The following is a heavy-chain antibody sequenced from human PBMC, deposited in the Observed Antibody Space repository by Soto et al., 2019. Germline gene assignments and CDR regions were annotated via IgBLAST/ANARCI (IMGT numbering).Heavy chain of an antibody. V-gene: IGHV1-18*04. D-gene: IGHD3-22*01. Sequence: ASVKFSCKASGYTFTSYGISWVRQAPGQGLEWMGWISAYNGNTNYAQKLQGRVTMTTDTSTSTAYMELRSLRSDDTAVYYCARDVYYYDSSGYYYNYYWGQGTLVTVSS. CDR3: ARDVYYYDSSGYYYNYY. CDR2: ISAYNGNT. CDR1: GYTFTSYG. J-gene: IGHJ4*02.